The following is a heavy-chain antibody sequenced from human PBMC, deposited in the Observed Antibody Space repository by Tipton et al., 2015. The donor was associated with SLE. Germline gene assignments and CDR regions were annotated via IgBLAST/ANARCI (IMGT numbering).Heavy chain of an antibody. CDR3: ARDAMVRGFDY. V-gene: IGHV3-33*08. CDR2: IWYDGSEE. Sequence: SLRLSCAASGFIFSRHGMHWVRQAPGKGLEWVAVIWYDGSEEYYADSVNGRFIISRDNSKNTVYLQMGSLRRDDMAVYYCARDAMVRGFDYWGQGTLVPVSS. D-gene: IGHD3-10*01. J-gene: IGHJ4*02. CDR1: GFIFSRHG.